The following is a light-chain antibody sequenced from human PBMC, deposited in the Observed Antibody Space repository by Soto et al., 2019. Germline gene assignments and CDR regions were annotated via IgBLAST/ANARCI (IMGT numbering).Light chain of an antibody. CDR2: GNN. CDR1: SSNIGAGYD. J-gene: IGLJ1*01. CDR3: QSYDSSLSPLF. Sequence: QSVLTQPPSVSGAPGQRVTISCTESSSNIGAGYDVHWYQQLPGTAPKLLIYGNNNRPSGVPDRLSGSKSGTSASLAITGLQAEDEADYYCQSYDSSLSPLFFGTGTKVTVL. V-gene: IGLV1-40*01.